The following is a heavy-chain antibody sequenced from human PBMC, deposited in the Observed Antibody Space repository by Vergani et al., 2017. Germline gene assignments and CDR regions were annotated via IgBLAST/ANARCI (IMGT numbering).Heavy chain of an antibody. CDR3: ARHGGYCSSTSCYSGNWFDP. D-gene: IGHD2-2*02. J-gene: IGHJ5*02. Sequence: QLQLQESGPGLVKPSETLSLTCTVSGGPISSSSYYWGWIRQPPGKGLGWIGVIYYSGRTYYTPSLKSRVTISVDTSKNQFSLKLSSVTAADTAVYYCARHGGYCSSTSCYSGNWFDPWGQGTLVTVSS. CDR1: GGPISSSSYY. CDR2: IYYSGRT. V-gene: IGHV4-39*01.